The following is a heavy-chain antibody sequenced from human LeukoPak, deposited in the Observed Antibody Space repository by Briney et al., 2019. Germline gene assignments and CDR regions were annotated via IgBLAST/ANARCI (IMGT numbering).Heavy chain of an antibody. CDR2: IIPIFGTA. J-gene: IGHJ4*02. D-gene: IGHD6-13*01. Sequence: SVKVSCKASGGTFSGYAISWVRQAPGQGLEWMGGIIPIFGTANYAQKFQGRVTITADESTSTAYMELSSLRSEDTAVYYCARDYWRGINGIARPNYFDYWGQGTLVTVSS. CDR3: ARDYWRGINGIARPNYFDY. V-gene: IGHV1-69*13. CDR1: GGTFSGYA.